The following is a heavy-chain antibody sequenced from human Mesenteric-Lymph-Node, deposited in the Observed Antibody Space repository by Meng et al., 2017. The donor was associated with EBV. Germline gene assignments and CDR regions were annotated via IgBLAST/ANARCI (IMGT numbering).Heavy chain of an antibody. Sequence: QVQLQQWGAGRLKPSETLSLTCAVYGGSFSSYYWSWIRQPPGKGLEWIGEISHSGSTNYNPSLKSRVTISVDTSKNQFSLKLSSVTAADTAVYYCAKGPLLGGELSLEDYWGQGTLVTVSS. CDR1: GGSFSSYY. J-gene: IGHJ4*02. D-gene: IGHD3-16*02. CDR3: AKGPLLGGELSLEDY. CDR2: ISHSGST. V-gene: IGHV4-34*01.